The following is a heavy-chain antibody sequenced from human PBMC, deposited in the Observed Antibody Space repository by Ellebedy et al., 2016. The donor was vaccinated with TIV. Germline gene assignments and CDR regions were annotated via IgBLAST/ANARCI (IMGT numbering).Heavy chain of an antibody. D-gene: IGHD1-14*01. CDR1: GGSIGRYH. J-gene: IGHJ3*02. CDR3: ARETRGTQPYRDTFDI. CDR2: IFYSGST. Sequence: MPSETLSLTCIVSGGSIGRYHWHWIRQSPGKGLVWFGYIFYSGSTNYNPSLKSRVTISLDTSRNQFSLRLSSVTAADTAVFYCARETRGTQPYRDTFDIWGQGAMVTVSS. V-gene: IGHV4-59*01.